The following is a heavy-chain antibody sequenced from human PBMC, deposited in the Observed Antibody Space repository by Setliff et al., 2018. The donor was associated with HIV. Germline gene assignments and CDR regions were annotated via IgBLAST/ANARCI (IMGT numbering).Heavy chain of an antibody. D-gene: IGHD3-10*01. Sequence: PGGSLRLSCAASGFTFSNAWMNWVRQAPGKGLEWVGRIRSKVDGGAADYAAPVKGRFTISRDDSKNTLYLQMNNLESEDTGVYYCTHRSDMVRGFFDFWGQGTLVTVSS. J-gene: IGHJ4*02. CDR1: GFTFSNAW. CDR3: THRSDMVRGFFDF. V-gene: IGHV3-15*07. CDR2: IRSKVDGGAA.